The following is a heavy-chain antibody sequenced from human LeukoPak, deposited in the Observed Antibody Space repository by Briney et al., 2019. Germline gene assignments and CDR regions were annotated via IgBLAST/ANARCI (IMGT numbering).Heavy chain of an antibody. Sequence: SETLFLTCAVYGGSFSGYYWSWIRQPPGKGLEWIGEINHSGSTNYNPSLKSRVTISVDTSKNQFSLKLSSVTAADTAVYYCARGDDTAMVSYAFDIWGQGTMVTVSS. J-gene: IGHJ3*02. V-gene: IGHV4-34*01. CDR1: GGSFSGYY. CDR3: ARGDDTAMVSYAFDI. CDR2: INHSGST. D-gene: IGHD5-18*01.